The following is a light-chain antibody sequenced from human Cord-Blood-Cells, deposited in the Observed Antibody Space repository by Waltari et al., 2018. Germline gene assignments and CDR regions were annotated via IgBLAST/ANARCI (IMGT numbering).Light chain of an antibody. V-gene: IGKV3-15*01. Sequence: EIVMTQSPATLSVSPGERATLSCRASQSVSSNLAWYQQKPGLAPRLLIYGASTRATGIPARFSGSGSGTEFTLTISSLQSEDFAVYYCQQYNNWPPYTFGQGTTLEIK. CDR2: GAS. CDR1: QSVSSN. J-gene: IGKJ2*01. CDR3: QQYNNWPPYT.